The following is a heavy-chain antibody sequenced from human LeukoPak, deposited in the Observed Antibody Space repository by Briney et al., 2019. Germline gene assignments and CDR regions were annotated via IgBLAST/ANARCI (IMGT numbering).Heavy chain of an antibody. D-gene: IGHD2-21*02. J-gene: IGHJ4*01. Sequence: PGGSLRLSCAASGFTFSSYTMNWVRQAPGQGLEWVSSIAGSSGYISSADSVKGRFTLSSDSAKKPLYLQMTSLTAEDTAVYYCARDRGAYCGGDCYLGFDYWGRGTLVTVSS. CDR2: IAGSSGYI. V-gene: IGHV3-21*01. CDR1: GFTFSSYT. CDR3: ARDRGAYCGGDCYLGFDY.